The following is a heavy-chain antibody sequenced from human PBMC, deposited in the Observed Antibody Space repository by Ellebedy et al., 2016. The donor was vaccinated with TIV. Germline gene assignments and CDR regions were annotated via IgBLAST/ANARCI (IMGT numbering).Heavy chain of an antibody. J-gene: IGHJ4*02. D-gene: IGHD2-2*01. Sequence: GESLKISCAASGFTFSSYWMSWVRQAPGKGLEWVANIGQDGSAKNYVDSVKGRFTISRDNAKNSLYLQMNSLRAEDTAVYYCAGPAAIGTKTFDYWGQGTLVTVSS. CDR2: IGQDGSAK. CDR3: AGPAAIGTKTFDY. CDR1: GFTFSSYW. V-gene: IGHV3-7*01.